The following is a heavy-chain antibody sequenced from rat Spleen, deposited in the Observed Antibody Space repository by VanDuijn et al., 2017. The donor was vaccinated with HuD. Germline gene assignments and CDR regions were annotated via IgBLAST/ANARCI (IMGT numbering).Heavy chain of an antibody. D-gene: IGHD1-11*01. CDR3: TRETIVSPY. CDR2: ISSAGGRN. V-gene: IGHV5-20*01. J-gene: IGHJ2*01. CDR1: GFTFSDYY. Sequence: EVQLVESDGGLVQPGRSLKLSCAASGFTFSDYYMAWVRQAPTKGLEWVATISSAGGRNFYRDSVKGRFTISRDNAKSTLSLQMDSLQTEDTAIYFCTRETIVSPYWGQGVMVTVSS.